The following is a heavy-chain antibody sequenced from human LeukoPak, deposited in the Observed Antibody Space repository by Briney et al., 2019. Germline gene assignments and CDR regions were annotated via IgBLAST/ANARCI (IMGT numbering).Heavy chain of an antibody. V-gene: IGHV3-23*01. Sequence: GGSLRLSCAASGFTFSSYAMSWVRQAPGKGLEWVSAISGSGGSTYYADSVKGRFTISRDNSKNTLYLQMNSLRAEDTAVYYCTREPRERYCSGGSCQGYYGMDVWGQGTTVTVSS. CDR2: ISGSGGST. CDR3: TREPRERYCSGGSCQGYYGMDV. CDR1: GFTFSSYA. D-gene: IGHD2-15*01. J-gene: IGHJ6*02.